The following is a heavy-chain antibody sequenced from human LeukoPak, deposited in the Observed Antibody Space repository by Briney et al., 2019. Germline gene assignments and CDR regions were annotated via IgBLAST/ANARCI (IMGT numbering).Heavy chain of an antibody. Sequence: GGSLRLSCVVSGFTFDDFAMHWVRQAPGKGLEWVAVISYDGSNKYYADSVKGRFTISRDNSKNTLYLQMNSLRAEDTAVYYCAKKYRKAAAGAYFDYWGQGTLVTVSS. D-gene: IGHD6-13*01. J-gene: IGHJ4*02. CDR1: GFTFDDFA. V-gene: IGHV3-30*18. CDR2: ISYDGSNK. CDR3: AKKYRKAAAGAYFDY.